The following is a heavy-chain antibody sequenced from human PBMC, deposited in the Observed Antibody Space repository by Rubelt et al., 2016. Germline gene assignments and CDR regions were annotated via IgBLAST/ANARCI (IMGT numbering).Heavy chain of an antibody. CDR1: GFTFSRYA. D-gene: IGHD3-10*01. Sequence: VQLLESGGVLVQPGGSLRVSCAASGFTFSRYAMNWVRQAPGKGLEWVALILHDGSDKYYADSVKGRFTISRDNSKNTLYLEMNSLGAEDTAGYYCARVKGRLFGSGSYAGLDYWGQGTPVTVSS. CDR2: ILHDGSDK. CDR3: ARVKGRLFGSGSYAGLDY. V-gene: IGHV3-30*03. J-gene: IGHJ4*02.